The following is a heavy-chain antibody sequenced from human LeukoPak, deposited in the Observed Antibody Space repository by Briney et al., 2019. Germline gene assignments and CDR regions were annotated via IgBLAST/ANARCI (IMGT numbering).Heavy chain of an antibody. CDR3: ARGPQYYDFWSGSFDY. CDR2: IRFDGSSK. J-gene: IGHJ4*02. V-gene: IGHV3-30*02. D-gene: IGHD3-3*01. Sequence: PGGSLRLSCVASGFTFSSYGIHWVRQAPGKGLEWVTLIRFDGSSKSYGDSVKGRFTISRDNSKNTLFLQMNSLRPEDTAVYYCARGPQYYDFWSGSFDYWGQGTLVTVSS. CDR1: GFTFSSYG.